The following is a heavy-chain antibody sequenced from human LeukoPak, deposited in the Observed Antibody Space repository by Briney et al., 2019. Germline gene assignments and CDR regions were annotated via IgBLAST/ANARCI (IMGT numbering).Heavy chain of an antibody. Sequence: SETLSLTCTVSGGSVSSYYWSWIRQPPGKGLEWIGYIYYSGSTNYSPSLKSRVTISVDTSKNQFSLKLSSVTAADTAVYYCARDGGSSWAFDYWGQGTLVTVSS. D-gene: IGHD6-13*01. CDR1: GGSVSSYY. CDR3: ARDGGSSWAFDY. V-gene: IGHV4-59*02. CDR2: IYYSGST. J-gene: IGHJ4*02.